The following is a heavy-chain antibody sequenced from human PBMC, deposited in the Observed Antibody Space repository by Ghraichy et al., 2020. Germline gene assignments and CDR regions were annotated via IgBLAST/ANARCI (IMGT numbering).Heavy chain of an antibody. J-gene: IGHJ3*02. V-gene: IGHV1-18*04. CDR2: ISAYNGNT. CDR3: ARDFAGYSSSYTDAFDI. D-gene: IGHD6-13*01. CDR1: GYTFTSYG. Sequence: ASVKVSCKASGYTFTSYGISWVRQAPGQGLEWMGWISAYNGNTNYAQKLQGRVTMTTDTSTSTAYMELRSLRSDDTAVYYCARDFAGYSSSYTDAFDIWGQGTMVTVSS.